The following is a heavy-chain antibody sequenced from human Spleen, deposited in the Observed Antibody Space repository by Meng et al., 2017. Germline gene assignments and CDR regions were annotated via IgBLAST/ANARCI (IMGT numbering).Heavy chain of an antibody. CDR1: GDSISSRDW. V-gene: IGHV4-4*02. D-gene: IGHD2-21*01. CDR2: ISQGSGRT. CDR3: VRNEGYSFGA. Sequence: QVQLQESGPGLGKPSGTLSLTCAVSGDSISSRDWWSWVRQPPGKGLEWIGEISQGSGRTNYNPSLKSRVTISLDKSKNQFSLNVNSVTAADTAVYYCVRNEGYSFGAWGQGTLVTVSS. J-gene: IGHJ5*02.